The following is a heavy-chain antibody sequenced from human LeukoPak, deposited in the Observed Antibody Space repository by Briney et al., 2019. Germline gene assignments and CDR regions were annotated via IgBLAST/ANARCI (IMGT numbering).Heavy chain of an antibody. CDR3: AREDTAMVSGNFDY. J-gene: IGHJ4*02. V-gene: IGHV1-18*01. D-gene: IGHD5-18*01. Sequence: GASVKVSCKASVYTFTSYGISWVRQAPGQGLEWMGWISAYNGNTNYAQKLQGRVTMTTDTSTSTAYMELSSLRSEDTAVYYCAREDTAMVSGNFDYWGQGTLVTVSS. CDR1: VYTFTSYG. CDR2: ISAYNGNT.